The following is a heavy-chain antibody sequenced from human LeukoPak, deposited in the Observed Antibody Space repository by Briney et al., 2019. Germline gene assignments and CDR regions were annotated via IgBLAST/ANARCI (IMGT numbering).Heavy chain of an antibody. CDR3: ARGVYSSSRPADAFDI. J-gene: IGHJ3*02. CDR2: IMQDGSEK. Sequence: GGSLRLSCLGSGFTFSTYWMSWVRQAPGKGLEWVANIMQDGSEKNYVDSAKGRFTISRDNARNSLYLQMSSLGAEDTAVYYCARGVYSSSRPADAFDIWGQGTVVTVSS. CDR1: GFTFSTYW. V-gene: IGHV3-7*01. D-gene: IGHD6-13*01.